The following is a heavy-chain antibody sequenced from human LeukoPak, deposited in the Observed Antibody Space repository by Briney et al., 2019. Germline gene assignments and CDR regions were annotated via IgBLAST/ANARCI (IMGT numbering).Heavy chain of an antibody. V-gene: IGHV7-4-1*02. CDR1: GYSFNSQG. CDR3: AREILRFDI. CDR2: INTDSGNP. Sequence: ASVKVSCKASGYSFNSQGMNWVRQAPGQGLEWMGWINTDSGNPTYTQSLPGRFVFSFDSSVSTAYLQMSNLMPEDTAQYCCAREILRFDIWGEGTMVIVSS. J-gene: IGHJ3*02.